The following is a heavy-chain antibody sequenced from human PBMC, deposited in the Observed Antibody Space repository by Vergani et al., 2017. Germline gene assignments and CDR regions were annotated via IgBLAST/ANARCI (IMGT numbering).Heavy chain of an antibody. CDR3: AKQVGEDRYFDL. CDR1: GFTFDDYA. CDR2: ISWNSGSI. J-gene: IGHJ2*01. V-gene: IGHV3-9*01. D-gene: IGHD3-10*01. Sequence: VQLVESGGGVVQPGRSLRLSCAASGFTFDDYAMHWVRQAPGKGLEWVSGISWNSGSIGYADSVKGRFTISRDNAKNSLYLQMNSLRAEDTALYYCAKQVGEDRYFDLWGRGTLVTVSS.